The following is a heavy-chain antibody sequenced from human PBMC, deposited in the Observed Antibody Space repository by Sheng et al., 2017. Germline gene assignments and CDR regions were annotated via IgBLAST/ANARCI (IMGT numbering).Heavy chain of an antibody. D-gene: IGHD4-17*01. CDR2: VYHSGST. CDR3: ARGSPTVTFDN. CDR1: GGSINSGGYS. J-gene: IGHJ4*02. V-gene: IGHV4-30-2*06. Sequence: QLQLQESGSGLVKPSQTLSLTCAVSGGSINSGGYSWSWIRQSPGKGLEWIGYVYHSGSTYYNPSLQSRVTISIDRSKNQFSLNLNSVTAADTAVYYCARGSPTVTFDNWGQGTLVTVSS.